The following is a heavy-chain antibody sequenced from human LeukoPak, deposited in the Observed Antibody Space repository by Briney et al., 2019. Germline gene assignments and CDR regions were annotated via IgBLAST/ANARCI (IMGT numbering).Heavy chain of an antibody. CDR1: GFTFSSYG. V-gene: IGHV3-30*02. CDR3: AKDLGDIVVVPAAIPYGAFDI. D-gene: IGHD2-2*01. Sequence: GGSLRLSCAASGFTFSSYGMHWVRQAPGKGLEWVAFIRYDGSNKYYADSVKGRSTISRDNSKNTLYLQMNSLRAEDTAVYYCAKDLGDIVVVPAAIPYGAFDIWGQGTMVTVSS. CDR2: IRYDGSNK. J-gene: IGHJ3*02.